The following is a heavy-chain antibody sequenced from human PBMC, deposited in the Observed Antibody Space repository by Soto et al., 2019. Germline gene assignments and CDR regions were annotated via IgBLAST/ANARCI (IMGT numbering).Heavy chain of an antibody. D-gene: IGHD4-4*01. CDR2: MNPNSGNT. CDR1: GYTFTSYD. CDR3: ARGGDYSNFYYYYYYMDV. J-gene: IGHJ6*03. V-gene: IGHV1-8*01. Sequence: ASVKVSCKASGYTFTSYDINWVRQATGQGLEWMGWMNPNSGNTGYAQKFQGRVTMTRNTSISTAYMELSSLRSEDMAVYYCARGGDYSNFYYYYYYMDVWGKGTTVTVSS.